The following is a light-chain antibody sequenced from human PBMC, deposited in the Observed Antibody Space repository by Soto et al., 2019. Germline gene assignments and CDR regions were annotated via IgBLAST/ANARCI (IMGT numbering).Light chain of an antibody. CDR2: XXX. J-gene: IGLJ2*01. V-gene: IGLV2-11*01. CDR3: CSYAGSYTSL. Sequence: QSALTQPRSVSGSPGQSVTISCTGTSSDVGGYNYVSWYQQHPGKAPKLMIYXXXXXXXXXXXXXSGSKSGNTASLTISGXXXXXXXXXYCCSYAGSYTSLFGGGTKVTVL. CDR1: SSDVGGYNY.